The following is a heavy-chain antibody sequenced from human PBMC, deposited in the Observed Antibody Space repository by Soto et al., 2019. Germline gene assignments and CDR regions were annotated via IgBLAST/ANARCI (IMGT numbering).Heavy chain of an antibody. CDR2: IYSGGNT. J-gene: IGHJ6*02. D-gene: IGHD2-15*01. CDR1: GSSVSTNY. Sequence: EVQLVETGGGLIQPGGSLRLSCAVSGSSVSTNYMNWIRQAPGKGLEWVSVIYSGGNTFYADSVKGRFTISRDISKNTVYVQMSGLRGDDTAVYYCARARGGYCSSSSCARGFYYFDLDVWGQGTTVTVSS. CDR3: ARARGGYCSSSSCARGFYYFDLDV. V-gene: IGHV3-53*02.